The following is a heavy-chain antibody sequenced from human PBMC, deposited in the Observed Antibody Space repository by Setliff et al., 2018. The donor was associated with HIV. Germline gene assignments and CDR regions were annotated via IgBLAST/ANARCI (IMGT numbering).Heavy chain of an antibody. D-gene: IGHD3-10*01. Sequence: SETLSLTCTVSGGSISSGGYYWSWIRQHPGKGLEWIGHIYTTGSTNYNPSFNNRVAISIDTSKNQLSLKVRFVTAADTAVYYCATGENYFGSGSPSVHYYMDVWGKGTTVTVSS. CDR2: IYTTGST. CDR1: GGSISSGGYY. V-gene: IGHV4-61*09. CDR3: ATGENYFGSGSPSVHYYMDV. J-gene: IGHJ6*03.